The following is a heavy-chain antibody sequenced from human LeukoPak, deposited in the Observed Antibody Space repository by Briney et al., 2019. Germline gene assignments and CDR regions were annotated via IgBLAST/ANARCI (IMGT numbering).Heavy chain of an antibody. CDR1: GGSFSGYY. Sequence: IPSETLSLTCAVYGGSFSGYYWSWIRQPPGKGLEWIGEINHSGSTNYNPSLKSRVTISVDSSKNQFSLKLSSVTAADTAMYYCARGRKYTNGYRVTELGSGYFDYWGQGILVTVSS. V-gene: IGHV4-34*01. J-gene: IGHJ4*02. D-gene: IGHD5-18*01. CDR2: INHSGST. CDR3: ARGRKYTNGYRVTELGSGYFDY.